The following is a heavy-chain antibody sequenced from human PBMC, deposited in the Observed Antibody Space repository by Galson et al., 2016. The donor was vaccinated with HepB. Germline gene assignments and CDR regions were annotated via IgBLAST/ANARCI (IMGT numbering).Heavy chain of an antibody. CDR3: ARDGNPGGYFDY. Sequence: SLRLSCAASGFTFSSYAMHWVRQAPGKGLEWVALIWYDGSNKYYADSVKGRFTISRDDSKNKLYLQMNSLRAEDTAVYYCARDGNPGGYFDYWGQGTLVTVSS. J-gene: IGHJ4*02. V-gene: IGHV3-33*01. CDR1: GFTFSSYA. D-gene: IGHD1-1*01. CDR2: IWYDGSNK.